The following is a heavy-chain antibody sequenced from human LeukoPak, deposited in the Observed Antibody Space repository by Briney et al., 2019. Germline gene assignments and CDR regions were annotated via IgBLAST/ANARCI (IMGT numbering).Heavy chain of an antibody. CDR3: ARQYDSSGYYYFDY. J-gene: IGHJ4*02. CDR2: IYYSGST. CDR1: GGSISSSSHY. Sequence: SETLSLTCTVSGGSISSSSHYWGWIRQPPGKGLEWIGSIYYSGSTSYNPSLKSRVTISVDTSKNQFSLKLSSVTAADTAVYYCARQYDSSGYYYFDYWGQGTLVTVS. D-gene: IGHD3-22*01. V-gene: IGHV4-39*01.